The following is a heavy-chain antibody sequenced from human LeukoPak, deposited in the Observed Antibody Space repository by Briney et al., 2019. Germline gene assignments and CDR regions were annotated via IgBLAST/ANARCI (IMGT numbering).Heavy chain of an antibody. CDR3: ARDTYYYDSSGYPFDY. J-gene: IGHJ4*02. V-gene: IGHV1-46*01. CDR1: GYTFTSYY. CDR2: INPSGGST. D-gene: IGHD3-22*01. Sequence: ASVKVSCKASGYTFTSYYMHWVRQAPGQGLEWMGIINPSGGSTSYAQKFQGRVTMTRDTSTSTVYMELSSLRSEDTAVYYCARDTYYYDSSGYPFDYWGQGTLVTVPS.